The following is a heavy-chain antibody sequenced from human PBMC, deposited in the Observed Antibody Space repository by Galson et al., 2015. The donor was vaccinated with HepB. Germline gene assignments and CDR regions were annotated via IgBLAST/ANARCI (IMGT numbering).Heavy chain of an antibody. V-gene: IGHV3-7*03. CDR3: ARASERPNSWYFFAAGGVFDY. CDR2: IKQGGSEK. J-gene: IGHJ4*02. D-gene: IGHD6-13*01. Sequence: SLRLSCAASGFTFSSYWMSWVRQAPGKGLEWVANIKQGGSEKYYVDSVKGRFTISRDNAKNSLYLQMNSLRAEDTAVYYCARASERPNSWYFFAAGGVFDYWGQGTLVTVSS. CDR1: GFTFSSYW.